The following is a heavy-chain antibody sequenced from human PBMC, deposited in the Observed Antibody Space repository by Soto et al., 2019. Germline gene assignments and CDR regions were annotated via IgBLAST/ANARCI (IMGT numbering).Heavy chain of an antibody. V-gene: IGHV4-34*01. J-gene: IGHJ4*02. D-gene: IGHD3-3*01. Sequence: PSETLSLTCAVYGGSFSGYYWSWIRQPPGKGLEWIGEINHSGSTNYNPSLKSRVTISVDSSKNHFSLNLNSVTAADSAIYYCVRGRGYSTGYFDYWGQGSQVTVSS. CDR3: VRGRGYSTGYFDY. CDR1: GGSFSGYY. CDR2: INHSGST.